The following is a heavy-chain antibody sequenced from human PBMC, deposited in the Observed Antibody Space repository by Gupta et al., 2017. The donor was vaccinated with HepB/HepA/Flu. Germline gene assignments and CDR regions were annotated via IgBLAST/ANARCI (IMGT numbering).Heavy chain of an antibody. CDR2: MNQHGSVI. CDR1: GFTVSSYW. J-gene: IGHJ4*02. CDR3: SRDTFGPYDY. V-gene: IGHV3-74*01. Sequence: EVQLAESGGGLVQPGGSLRLSCAASGFTVSSYWMHWVRQAPGKGLGWGSRMNQHGSVINYADAVKGRFTISRDNTKNALYLQMNSLRAEDKAIYFCSRDTFGPYDYGGQGTLVTVSS. D-gene: IGHD2/OR15-2a*01.